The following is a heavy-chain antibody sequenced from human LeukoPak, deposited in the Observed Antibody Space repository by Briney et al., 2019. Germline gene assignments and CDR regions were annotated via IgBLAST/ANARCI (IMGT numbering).Heavy chain of an antibody. CDR2: INHSGST. D-gene: IGHD1/OR15-1a*01. CDR1: GGSFSGYY. Sequence: PSETLSLTCAVYGGSFSGYYWSWIRQPPGKGLKWIGEINHSGSTNYNPSLKSRVTIPVHTSKNQFSLKLSSVAAADTAVYYCARVGNKASFDYWGQGTLVTVSS. J-gene: IGHJ4*02. V-gene: IGHV4-34*01. CDR3: ARVGNKASFDY.